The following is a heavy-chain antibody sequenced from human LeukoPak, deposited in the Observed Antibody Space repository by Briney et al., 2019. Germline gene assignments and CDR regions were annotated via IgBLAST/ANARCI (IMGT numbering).Heavy chain of an antibody. CDR1: GFSFSSYP. D-gene: IGHD3-10*01. Sequence: GGSLRLSCAASGFSFSSYPMHWVRKAPGKGLEYVSVIGSNGDGIYYANSVKGRFTISRDNSKNTLYMQMNSLRAEDTAVYYCAKDRVHSGSPGLLSYGGQGTLVTVSS. J-gene: IGHJ4*02. CDR3: AKDRVHSGSPGLLSY. CDR2: IGSNGDGI. V-gene: IGHV3-64*01.